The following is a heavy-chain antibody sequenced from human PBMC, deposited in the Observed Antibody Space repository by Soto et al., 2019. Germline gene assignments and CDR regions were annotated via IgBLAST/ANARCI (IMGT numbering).Heavy chain of an antibody. Sequence: PGGSLRLSCAASGFTFSDYYMSWIRQAPGKGLEWVSYISSTGTFTNYADSVKGRFTISRDNAKNSMYLRMSSLRDEDTAVYYCARAYGRFTWGQGTLVTVSS. V-gene: IGHV3-11*06. J-gene: IGHJ5*01. CDR1: GFTFSDYY. CDR3: ARAYGRFT. D-gene: IGHD3-10*01. CDR2: ISSTGTFT.